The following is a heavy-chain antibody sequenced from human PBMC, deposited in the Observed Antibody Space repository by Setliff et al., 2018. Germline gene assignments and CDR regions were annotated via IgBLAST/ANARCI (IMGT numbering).Heavy chain of an antibody. V-gene: IGHV4-34*12. CDR3: ARSFSRREKFLLDY. CDR2: IIHNEDI. J-gene: IGHJ4*02. Sequence: SETLSLTCAVYGGSFSGYYWSWIRQPPGKRLEWIGEIIHNEDINYHPSLKSRVTLSMDTSTTQFSLRVSSVTAADTAVYYCARSFSRREKFLLDYWGQGALVTVSS. CDR1: GGSFSGYY.